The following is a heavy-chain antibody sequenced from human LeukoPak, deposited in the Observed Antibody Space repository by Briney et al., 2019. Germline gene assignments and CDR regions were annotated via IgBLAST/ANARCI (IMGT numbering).Heavy chain of an antibody. V-gene: IGHV3-49*04. D-gene: IGHD4-23*01. J-gene: IGHJ4*02. CDR2: IRSKAYGGTT. CDR1: GFTFGDSA. CDR3: TRYGGNSFSY. Sequence: GRSLRLSCTASGFTFGDSAMSWVRLAPGKGLEWVGFIRSKAYGGTTEYAASVKGRFTISRDDSKSIAYLQMNSLKTEDTAVYYCTRYGGNSFSYWGQGTLVTVSS.